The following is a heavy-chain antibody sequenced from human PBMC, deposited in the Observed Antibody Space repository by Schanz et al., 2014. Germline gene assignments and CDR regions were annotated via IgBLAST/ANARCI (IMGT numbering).Heavy chain of an antibody. CDR3: AKGMGYCSGGTCYDYYYYGLDV. V-gene: IGHV3-23*04. CDR1: GFTFNSYA. Sequence: QLVGSGGGLVQPGESLRVSCAASGFTFNSYAMSWVRQAPGRGLEWVSGISGSGGTTHYADSVKGRFTISRDNSENTLYLQMNSLSADDTAVFYCAKGMGYCSGGTCYDYYYYGLDVWGQGTTVTVSS. CDR2: ISGSGGTT. J-gene: IGHJ6*02. D-gene: IGHD2-15*01.